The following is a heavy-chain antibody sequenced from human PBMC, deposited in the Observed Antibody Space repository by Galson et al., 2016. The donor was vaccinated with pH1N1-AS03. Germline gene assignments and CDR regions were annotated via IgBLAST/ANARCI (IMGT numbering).Heavy chain of an antibody. D-gene: IGHD6-25*01. CDR2: IKEDGSEK. J-gene: IGHJ6*03. V-gene: IGHV3-7*04. CDR1: GFTFSSYW. Sequence: SLRLSCAASGFTFSSYWMSWVRQAPGKGLEWVANIKEDGSEKYYVDSVKGRITISRDNGTNSLYLQMNSLRAEDTAVYFCARAGIAASYFHYYYLDVWGKGATVTVSS. CDR3: ARAGIAASYFHYYYLDV.